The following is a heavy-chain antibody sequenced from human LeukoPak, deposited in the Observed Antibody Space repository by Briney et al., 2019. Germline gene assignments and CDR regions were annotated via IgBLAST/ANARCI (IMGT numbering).Heavy chain of an antibody. CDR2: INPNSGGT. CDR1: GYTFTGYY. V-gene: IGHV1-2*04. D-gene: IGHD5-18*01. J-gene: IGHJ6*02. Sequence: ASVKVSCKASGYTFTGYYMHWVRQAPGQGLEWMGWINPNSGGTNYAQKFQGWVTMTRDTSISTAYMELSSLKSEDTAVYYCARPGSLRGYSYGYYYGMDVWGQGTTVTVSS. CDR3: ARPGSLRGYSYGYYYGMDV.